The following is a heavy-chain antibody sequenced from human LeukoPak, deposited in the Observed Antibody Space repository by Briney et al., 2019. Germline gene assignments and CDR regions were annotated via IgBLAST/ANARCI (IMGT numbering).Heavy chain of an antibody. CDR3: ARARRGSSWIDAFDI. V-gene: IGHV4-4*02. CDR2: IFHSGST. CDR1: GGSISSSNW. Sequence: SETLSLTCAVSGGSISSSNWWSWVRQPPGKGLEWIGEIFHSGSTNYNPSLKSRVTISVDKSKNQFSLKLSSVTAADTAVYYCARARRGSSWIDAFDIWGQGTMVTVSS. J-gene: IGHJ3*02. D-gene: IGHD6-13*01.